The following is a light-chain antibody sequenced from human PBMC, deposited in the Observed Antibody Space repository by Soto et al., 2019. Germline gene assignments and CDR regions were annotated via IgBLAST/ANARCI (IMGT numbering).Light chain of an antibody. CDR1: QSIKTF. J-gene: IGKJ3*01. CDR3: QQRNNWPFT. V-gene: IGKV3-11*01. Sequence: EVVLTQSPATLYLSPGESATLSCRASQSIKTFLAWYQQKPGQAPRLLIYDASNRATAIPARFSGSGSGTDFTLTISSLEPEDLGVYYCQQRNNWPFTFGPGTKVDIK. CDR2: DAS.